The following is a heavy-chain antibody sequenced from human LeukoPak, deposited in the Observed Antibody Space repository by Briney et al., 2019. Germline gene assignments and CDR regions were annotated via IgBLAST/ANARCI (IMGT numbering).Heavy chain of an antibody. D-gene: IGHD2-21*01. CDR1: GFTLSSYN. V-gene: IGHV3-21*04. CDR3: ASVNGDGAEYFQH. CDR2: ISYRSSDI. Sequence: GGSLRLSCAASGFTLSSYNMKWVRQAPGKGLEWVSSISYRSSDIEYADSVKGRFTISRDNSKNTLYLQMNSLRAEDTAVYYWASVNGDGAEYFQHWGQGTLLTVSS. J-gene: IGHJ1*01.